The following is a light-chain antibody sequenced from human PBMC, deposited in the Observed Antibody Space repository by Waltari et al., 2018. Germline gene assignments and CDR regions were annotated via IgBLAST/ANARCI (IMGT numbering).Light chain of an antibody. CDR3: QHHVRLPAT. CDR2: GVY. Sequence: IVLTQSPGTLSLSPGERATLSCRASQSVNTYLAWYQQKPGQAPRLLIYGVYTRAAGIPDRFSGSGSGTDFSLTISRLEAEDFAVYYCQHHVRLPATFGQGTKVEIK. CDR1: QSVNTY. V-gene: IGKV3-20*01. J-gene: IGKJ1*01.